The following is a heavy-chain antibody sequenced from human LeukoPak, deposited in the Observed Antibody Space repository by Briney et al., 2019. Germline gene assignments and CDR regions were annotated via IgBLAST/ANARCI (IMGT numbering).Heavy chain of an antibody. CDR3: ARDVGRSYDLDY. J-gene: IGHJ4*02. CDR1: GYTFTSYG. V-gene: IGHV1-18*01. Sequence: ASVRVSCKASGYTFTSYGISWVRQAPGQGLEWMGWTSAYNGNTEYAQSLQGRVTMTIDTSTSTVYMELRSLRSDDTAVYYCARDVGRSYDLDYWGQGTLVTVSS. D-gene: IGHD3-16*01. CDR2: TSAYNGNT.